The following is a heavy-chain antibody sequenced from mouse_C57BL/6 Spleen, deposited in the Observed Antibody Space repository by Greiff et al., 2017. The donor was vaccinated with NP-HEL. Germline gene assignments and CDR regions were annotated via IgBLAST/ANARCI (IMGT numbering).Heavy chain of an antibody. CDR2: IYPGSGST. D-gene: IGHD1-1*01. CDR1: GYTFTSYW. Sequence: QVQLQQPGAELVKPGASVKLSCKASGYTFTSYWMHWVKQRPGQGLEWIGDIYPGSGSTNYNEKFKSKATLTVDTSSSTAYMQLSSLTSEDSAVYCCARREDYYGSRGWGQGTTLTVSS. J-gene: IGHJ2*01. V-gene: IGHV1-55*01. CDR3: ARREDYYGSRG.